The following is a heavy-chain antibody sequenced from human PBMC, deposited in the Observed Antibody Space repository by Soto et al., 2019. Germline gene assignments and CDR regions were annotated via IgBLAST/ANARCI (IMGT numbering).Heavy chain of an antibody. CDR2: ISYDGSNK. Sequence: GRSLRLSFAASGFTFMSYAMHWVRQAPGKGLEWVAVISYDGSNKYYADSVKGRFTISRDNSKNTLYLQMNSLRAEDTAVYYCARDTRTFHFDYWGQGTLVTVSS. CDR1: GFTFMSYA. J-gene: IGHJ4*02. V-gene: IGHV3-30-3*01. CDR3: ARDTRTFHFDY.